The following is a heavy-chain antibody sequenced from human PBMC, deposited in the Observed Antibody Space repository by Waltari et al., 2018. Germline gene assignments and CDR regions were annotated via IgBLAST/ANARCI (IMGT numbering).Heavy chain of an antibody. Sequence: QVQLVQSGAEVKKPGASVKVSCKASGYTFTDNYMHWVRQAPGQWLEWMGWINPNNGGTNYAQKFQGRVTMTRDTSISTAFMDLSRLKSDDTAVYFCARGDPSVYYTSHMDVWGKGTTVTVSS. CDR1: GYTFTDNY. J-gene: IGHJ6*03. CDR3: ARGDPSVYYTSHMDV. V-gene: IGHV1-2*02. CDR2: INPNNGGT. D-gene: IGHD3-3*01.